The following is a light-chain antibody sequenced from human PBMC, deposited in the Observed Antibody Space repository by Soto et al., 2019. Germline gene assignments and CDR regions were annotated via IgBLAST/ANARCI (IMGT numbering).Light chain of an antibody. V-gene: IGKV3-20*01. CDR3: QQYGSSLT. CDR1: QSVSSSSY. CDR2: GAS. Sequence: EIVLTQSPGTLSLSPGKRATLSCRASQSVSSSSYLAWYQQKPGQAPRLLIYGASSRATGIPDRFSGSGSGTAFTLTISRLEPEDFAVYYCQQYGSSLTFGGGTKVEIK. J-gene: IGKJ4*01.